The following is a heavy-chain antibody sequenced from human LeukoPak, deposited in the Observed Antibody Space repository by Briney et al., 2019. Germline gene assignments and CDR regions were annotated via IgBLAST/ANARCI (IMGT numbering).Heavy chain of an antibody. D-gene: IGHD3-9*01. J-gene: IGHJ4*02. CDR2: IIPIFGTA. Sequence: SVKVSCKASGGTFSSYAISWVRQAPGRGLEWMGRIIPIFGTANYAQKFQGRVTITTDESTSTAYMELSSLRSEDTAVYYCARDVSFLDYYFDYWGQGTLVTVSS. V-gene: IGHV1-69*05. CDR1: GGTFSSYA. CDR3: ARDVSFLDYYFDY.